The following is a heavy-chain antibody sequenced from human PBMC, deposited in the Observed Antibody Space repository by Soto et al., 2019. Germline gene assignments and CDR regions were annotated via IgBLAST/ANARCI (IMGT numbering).Heavy chain of an antibody. CDR3: AIHESLDV. D-gene: IGHD3-10*01. CDR1: GYRFTSYS. Sequence: QVQLVQSGAEVKKPGASVKVSCKASGYRFTSYSMHWVRQAPGQGLEWMGIINPSGGGTTYAQKFQDRVTMTMDTSTSTVYMEVSSLRSEDTAVYYCAIHESLDV. CDR2: INPSGGGT. J-gene: IGHJ6*01. V-gene: IGHV1-46*01.